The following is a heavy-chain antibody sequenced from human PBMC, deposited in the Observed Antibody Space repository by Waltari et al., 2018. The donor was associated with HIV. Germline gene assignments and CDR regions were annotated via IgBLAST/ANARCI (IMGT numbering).Heavy chain of an antibody. CDR3: ASGYCSGPSCYSSAY. CDR2: ISYDGNNK. V-gene: IGHV3-30*09. Sequence: QVLFVASGGGVVQPGRSLRLSVPACGFTFSHYALHWVRQAPGKWLEWVAVISYDGNNKYYADSVQGRFAISRDNSKNTLYLQMNSLRNDDTAVFYCASGYCSGPSCYSSAYWGQGTLVTVSS. CDR1: GFTFSHYA. D-gene: IGHD2-2*03. J-gene: IGHJ4*02.